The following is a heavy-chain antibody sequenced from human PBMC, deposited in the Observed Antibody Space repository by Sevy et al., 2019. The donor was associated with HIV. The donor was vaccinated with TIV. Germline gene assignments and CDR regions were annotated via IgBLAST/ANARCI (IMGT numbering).Heavy chain of an antibody. J-gene: IGHJ5*02. Sequence: GGSLRPSCAASGFTFSEFGMHWVRQAPGKGLEWVAVISHDGRNNKYNADSVKGRFTISRDNSKNTLYLQMNSLRADDTAIYYCARDRGEILRSAFKSWGQGTLVTVSS. CDR3: ARDRGEILRSAFKS. CDR1: GFTFSEFG. CDR2: ISHDGRNNK. V-gene: IGHV3-30*04. D-gene: IGHD3-10*01.